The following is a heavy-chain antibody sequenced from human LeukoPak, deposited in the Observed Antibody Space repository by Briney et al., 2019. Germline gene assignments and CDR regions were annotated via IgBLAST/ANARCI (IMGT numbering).Heavy chain of an antibody. CDR3: ARVTIPIVVVPAAIRVPAY. V-gene: IGHV1-18*01. CDR2: ISAYKCNT. CDR1: VYTFTSYG. J-gene: IGHJ4*02. D-gene: IGHD2-2*02. Sequence: ASVKVSFMASVYTFTSYGISWVRQAPGQGLEWMGWISAYKCNTNYAQKLQGRVTMTTDTSTSTAYMELRSLRSDDTAVYYCARVTIPIVVVPAAIRVPAYWGQGRLVTV.